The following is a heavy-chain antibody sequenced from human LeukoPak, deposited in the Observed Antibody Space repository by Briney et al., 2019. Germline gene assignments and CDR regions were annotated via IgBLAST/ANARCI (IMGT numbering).Heavy chain of an antibody. D-gene: IGHD6-19*01. CDR2: ISYDGSNK. CDR3: ARGIAVAGIDY. Sequence: GGSLRLSCAASGFTFSSYAMHWVRQAPGKGLEWVAVISYDGSNKYYADSVKGRFTISRDNSKNTLYLHMNSLRAEDTAVYYCARGIAVAGIDYWGQGTLVTVSS. V-gene: IGHV3-30-3*01. J-gene: IGHJ4*02. CDR1: GFTFSSYA.